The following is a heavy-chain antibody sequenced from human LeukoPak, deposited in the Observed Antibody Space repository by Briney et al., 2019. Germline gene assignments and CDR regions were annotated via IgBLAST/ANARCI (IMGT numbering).Heavy chain of an antibody. D-gene: IGHD6-13*01. V-gene: IGHV4-38-2*02. CDR2: VYHTGTT. J-gene: IGHJ4*02. CDR1: GYSISSGYF. CDR3: ATESYSSPGY. Sequence: SETLSLTCTVSGYSISSGYFWGWIRQPPGKGLEWIGSVYHTGTTYYNPSLKSRVTISVDTSKNQFSLKLSSVTAADTAVYYCATESYSSPGYWGQGTLVTVSS.